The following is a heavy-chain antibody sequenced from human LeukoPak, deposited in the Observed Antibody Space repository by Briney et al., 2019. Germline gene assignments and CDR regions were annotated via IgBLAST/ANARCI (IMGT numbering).Heavy chain of an antibody. J-gene: IGHJ4*02. V-gene: IGHV4-34*01. D-gene: IGHD6-6*01. Sequence: PSETLSLTCAVYGGSFSGYYWSWIRQPPGKGLGWIGEINHSGSTDYNPSLKSRVTISVDTSKNQFSLKLSSVTAADTAVYYCARDRVAKYSSSYRPPYWGQGTLVTVSS. CDR3: ARDRVAKYSSSYRPPY. CDR1: GGSFSGYY. CDR2: INHSGST.